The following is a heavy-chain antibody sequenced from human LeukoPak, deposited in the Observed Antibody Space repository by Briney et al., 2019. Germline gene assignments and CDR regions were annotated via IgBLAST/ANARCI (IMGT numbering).Heavy chain of an antibody. CDR3: ARWGSTSCYDY. J-gene: IGHJ4*02. CDR1: GFTFSTYA. V-gene: IGHV3-64*02. Sequence: PGGSLRLSCAASGFTFSTYAMHWVRQAPGTGLEYVSAISTDGDSTYYAASVKGRFTISRDNSKNTLFLQMGSLRADDMAVYYCARWGSTSCYDYWGQGTLVTVSS. D-gene: IGHD2-2*01. CDR2: ISTDGDST.